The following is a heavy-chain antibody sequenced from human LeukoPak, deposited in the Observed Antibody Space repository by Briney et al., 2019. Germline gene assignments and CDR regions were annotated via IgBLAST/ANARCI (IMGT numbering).Heavy chain of an antibody. V-gene: IGHV4-59*08. D-gene: IGHD2-2*01. CDR1: GGSISSYD. CDR3: ARVIGYCSSTSCFGYFDY. Sequence: SETLSLTCTVSGGSISSYDWSWIRQPPGQGLEWVGYVYYSGSTNYNPSLKSRVTTSVDTSKNQLSLKLSSVTAADTAVYYCARVIGYCSSTSCFGYFDYWGQGTLVTVSS. CDR2: VYYSGST. J-gene: IGHJ4*02.